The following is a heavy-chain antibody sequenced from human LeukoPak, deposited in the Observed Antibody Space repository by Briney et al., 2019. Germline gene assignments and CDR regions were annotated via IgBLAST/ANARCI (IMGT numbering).Heavy chain of an antibody. CDR3: ATRVLLWFGELFPPWDY. V-gene: IGHV4-39*01. D-gene: IGHD3-10*01. J-gene: IGHJ4*02. CDR2: IYYSGST. CDR1: GGSISSSSYY. Sequence: TSETLSLTCTVSGGSISSSSYYWGWIRQPPGKGLEWIGSIYYSGSTYYNPSLKSRVTISVDTSKNQFSLKLSSVTAADTAVYYCATRVLLWFGELFPPWDYWGQGTLVTVSS.